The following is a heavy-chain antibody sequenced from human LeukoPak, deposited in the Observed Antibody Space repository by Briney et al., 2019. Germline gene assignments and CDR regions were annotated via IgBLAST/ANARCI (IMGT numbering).Heavy chain of an antibody. CDR1: GFTFSSYS. CDR3: ARDSSGWYWAAGYYYYYYMDV. J-gene: IGHJ6*03. D-gene: IGHD6-19*01. V-gene: IGHV3-21*01. CDR2: ISSSSSYI. Sequence: PRGSLRLSCAAAGFTFSSYSLNWVRQAPGKGLEWVSSISSSSSYIYYADSVKGRFTISRDNAKNSLYLQMNSLRAEDTAVYYCARDSSGWYWAAGYYYYYYMDVWGKGTTVTVSS.